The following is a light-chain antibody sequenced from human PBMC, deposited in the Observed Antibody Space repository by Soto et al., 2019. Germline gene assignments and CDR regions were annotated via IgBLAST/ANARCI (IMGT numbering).Light chain of an antibody. CDR1: QNIYSN. V-gene: IGKV3-15*01. CDR2: RAS. J-gene: IGKJ1*01. CDR3: LQYHNLWA. Sequence: MMMTQSPATLSVSPGERATLSCRASQNIYSNVAWYQQRPGQAPRLLIYRASTRATGIPARFSGSGSGTEFTLTISSLQSEDFTVYSCLQYHNLWAVGQGTKVDIK.